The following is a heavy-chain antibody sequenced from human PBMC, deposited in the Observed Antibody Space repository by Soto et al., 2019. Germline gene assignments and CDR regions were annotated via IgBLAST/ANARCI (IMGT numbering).Heavy chain of an antibody. CDR1: GYTFTSYG. D-gene: IGHD1-26*01. Sequence: QVQLVQSGAEVKKPGASVKVSCKASGYTFTSYGISWVRQAPGQGLEWMGWISAYNGNTNYAQKLQGRVTMTTDTSTSKSYMELRSLRADDTAVYYCARHWDSRVGVTEVSFDYWGQGTLVTVSS. CDR2: ISAYNGNT. CDR3: ARHWDSRVGVTEVSFDY. V-gene: IGHV1-18*04. J-gene: IGHJ4*02.